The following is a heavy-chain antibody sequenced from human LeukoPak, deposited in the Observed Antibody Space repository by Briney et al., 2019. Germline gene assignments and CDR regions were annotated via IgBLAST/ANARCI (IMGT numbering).Heavy chain of an antibody. J-gene: IGHJ6*02. D-gene: IGHD3-22*01. CDR3: ARETPNYYDSSGYGGYYGMDV. Sequence: ASVKVSCKASGYTFTSYYMHWVRQAPGQGLEWMGIINPSGGSTSYAQKFQGRVTMTRDTSTSTVYMELSSVRSEDTAVYYCARETPNYYDSSGYGGYYGMDVWGQGTTVTVSS. V-gene: IGHV1-46*01. CDR1: GYTFTSYY. CDR2: INPSGGST.